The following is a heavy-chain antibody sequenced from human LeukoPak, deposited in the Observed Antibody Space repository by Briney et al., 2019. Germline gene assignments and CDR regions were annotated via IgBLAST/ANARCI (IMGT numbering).Heavy chain of an antibody. D-gene: IGHD3-22*01. Sequence: GGSLRLSCAASGLTFSSYGMSWVRQAPGKGLEWVSVIYSGGSTYYADSVKGRFTISRDNSKNTLYLQMNSLRAEDTAVYYCARLITMIVVVIPGGADAFDIWGQGTMVTVSS. J-gene: IGHJ3*02. CDR2: IYSGGST. CDR1: GLTFSSYG. V-gene: IGHV3-66*01. CDR3: ARLITMIVVVIPGGADAFDI.